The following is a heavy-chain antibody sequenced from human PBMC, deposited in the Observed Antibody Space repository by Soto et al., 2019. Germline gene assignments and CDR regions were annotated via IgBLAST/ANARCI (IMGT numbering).Heavy chain of an antibody. CDR1: ESTVSRDW. CDR3: SGGVGDAF. V-gene: IGHV3-7*04. Sequence: EVHLVESGGGLVQTGGSLRLSCAIFESTVSRDWMNWVRQAPGKGLEWVAHINQDGSEKYYVDSVKGRFTISRDNAKKSLYLQMNSLRPAETSMYYCSGGVGDAFWGRGTLVTVSS. CDR2: INQDGSEK. D-gene: IGHD1-26*01. J-gene: IGHJ4*02.